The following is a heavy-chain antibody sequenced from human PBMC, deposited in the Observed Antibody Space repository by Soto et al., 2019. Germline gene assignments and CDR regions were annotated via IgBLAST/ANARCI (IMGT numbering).Heavy chain of an antibody. CDR3: ARGVDTAMVLYYYYYGMDV. V-gene: IGHV1-3*01. Sequence: ASVKVSCKASGYTFTSYAMHWVRQAPGQRLEWMGWINAGNGNTKYSQKFQGRVTITRDTSASTAYMELSSLRSEDTAVYYCARGVDTAMVLYYYYYGMDVWGQGTTVTVSS. CDR1: GYTFTSYA. D-gene: IGHD5-18*01. CDR2: INAGNGNT. J-gene: IGHJ6*02.